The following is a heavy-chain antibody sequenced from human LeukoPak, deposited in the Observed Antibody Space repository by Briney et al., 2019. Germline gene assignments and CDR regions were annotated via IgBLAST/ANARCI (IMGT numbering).Heavy chain of an antibody. Sequence: GGSLRLSCAASGSTLSSYAMTWVRQAPGRGLEWVSSVDGGGGGTYYADSVKGRFTISRDNSRDTLYLQMNGLRAEDTAVYFCAKQSAGSAAWYSLHYDFWGQGTLVTVSS. CDR2: VDGGGGGT. CDR1: GSTLSSYA. J-gene: IGHJ4*02. D-gene: IGHD6-13*01. V-gene: IGHV3-23*01. CDR3: AKQSAGSAAWYSLHYDF.